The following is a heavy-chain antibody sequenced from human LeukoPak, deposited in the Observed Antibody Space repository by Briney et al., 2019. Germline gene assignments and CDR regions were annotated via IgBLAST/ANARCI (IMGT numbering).Heavy chain of an antibody. J-gene: IGHJ4*02. V-gene: IGHV3-53*01. CDR2: IYSGGLT. CDR3: ARDARKVGSGLDN. D-gene: IGHD1-26*01. Sequence: GGSLRLSCAVSGFTVSSYYMTWVRQAPGKGLQWVSLIYSGGLTYYAASVQGRFTISRDDSRNSVYLHLNSLRAEDTAVYYCARDARKVGSGLDNWGQGTLVTVSS. CDR1: GFTVSSYY.